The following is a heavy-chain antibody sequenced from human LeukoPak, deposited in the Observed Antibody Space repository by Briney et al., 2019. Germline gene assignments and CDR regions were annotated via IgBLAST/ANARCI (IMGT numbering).Heavy chain of an antibody. J-gene: IGHJ4*02. CDR2: IYSGGST. Sequence: PGGSLRLSCAASGFTVSSNYMSWVRQAPGRGLEWVSVIYSGGSTYYADSVKGRFTISRDNSKNTLFLQMNSLRAGDTAVYYCARGTVTMVYYWGQGTLVSVPT. CDR1: GFTVSSNY. V-gene: IGHV3-66*01. D-gene: IGHD3-10*01. CDR3: ARGTVTMVYY.